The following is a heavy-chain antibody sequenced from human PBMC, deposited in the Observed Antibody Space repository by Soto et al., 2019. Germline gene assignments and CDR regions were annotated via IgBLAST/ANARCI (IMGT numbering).Heavy chain of an antibody. Sequence: GGSLRLSCAASGFTFSNAWMSWVRQAPGKGLEWVGRIKSKTDGGTTDYAAPVKGRFTISRDDSKNTLYLQMNSLKTEDTAVYYCTTTLSLRFYGDYDAEYFQHWGQGTLVTLSS. J-gene: IGHJ1*01. V-gene: IGHV3-15*01. CDR3: TTTLSLRFYGDYDAEYFQH. CDR2: IKSKTDGGTT. CDR1: GFTFSNAW. D-gene: IGHD4-17*01.